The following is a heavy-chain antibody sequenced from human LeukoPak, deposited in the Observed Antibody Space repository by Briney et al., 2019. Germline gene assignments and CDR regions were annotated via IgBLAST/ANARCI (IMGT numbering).Heavy chain of an antibody. Sequence: GESLKITSQASGYRFPSHWIGWVRQMPGKGLEWMGIIYPGDSDTRYSPSFQGQVTISADKSISTAYLQWSSLKASDTAMYYCARGKLIFDYWGQGTLVTVSS. CDR3: ARGKLIFDY. J-gene: IGHJ4*02. D-gene: IGHD4-23*01. V-gene: IGHV5-51*01. CDR2: IYPGDSDT. CDR1: GYRFPSHW.